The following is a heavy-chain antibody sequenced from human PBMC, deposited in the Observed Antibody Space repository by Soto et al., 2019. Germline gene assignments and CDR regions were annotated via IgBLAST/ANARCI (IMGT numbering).Heavy chain of an antibody. D-gene: IGHD3-22*01. CDR3: ARDSSGYYRRAFDI. V-gene: IGHV4-30-4*01. J-gene: IGHJ3*02. CDR2: IYYSGST. Sequence: SETLSLTCTVSGGSISSGDYYWSWIRQPPGKGLEWIGYIYYSGSTYYNPSLKSRVTISVDASKNQFSLKLSSVTAADTAVYYCARDSSGYYRRAFDIWGKGTMLTLSS. CDR1: GGSISSGDYY.